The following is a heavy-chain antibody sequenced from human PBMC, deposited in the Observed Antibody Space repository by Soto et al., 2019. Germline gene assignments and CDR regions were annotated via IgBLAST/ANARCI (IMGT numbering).Heavy chain of an antibody. V-gene: IGHV3-23*01. CDR2: ISGSGSNT. CDR1: GLTVTSHA. Sequence: GGSLRLSCEASGLTVTSHAMSWVRQAPGKGLEWVSGISGSGSNTYYADSVKGRFTISKDNSRNTLFLQMNSLRAEDTAVYYCAKGVESIYWYFELWRRGTLVTVSS. CDR3: AKGVESIYWYFEL. J-gene: IGHJ2*01. D-gene: IGHD1-1*01.